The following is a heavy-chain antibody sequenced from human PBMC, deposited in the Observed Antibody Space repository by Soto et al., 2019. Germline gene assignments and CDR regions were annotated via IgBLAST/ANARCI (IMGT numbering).Heavy chain of an antibody. CDR3: ARERLNWGAHFDY. J-gene: IGHJ4*02. V-gene: IGHV3-30-3*01. CDR2: ISYDGSNK. Sequence: GGSLRLSCAASGFTFSSYAMHWVRQAPGKGLEWVAVISYDGSNKYYADSVKGRFTISRDNSKNTLYLQMNSLRAEDTAVYYCARERLNWGAHFDYWGQGTLVTVSS. D-gene: IGHD7-27*01. CDR1: GFTFSSYA.